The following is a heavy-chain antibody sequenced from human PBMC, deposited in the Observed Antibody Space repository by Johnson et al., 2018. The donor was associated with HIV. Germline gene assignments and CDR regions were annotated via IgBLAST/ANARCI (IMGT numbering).Heavy chain of an antibody. CDR1: GFTFSNYA. D-gene: IGHD3-3*01. Sequence: QVQLVESGGGLVQPGGSLRLSCAASGFTFSNYAMSWVRQAPGKGLEWVAVISSDGSNKYYVDSVKGRFTISRDNSKNTLYLQMNSLRAEDTAVYYCARDRGVFWNNDYKGDAFDIWGQGTMVTVSS. CDR3: ARDRGVFWNNDYKGDAFDI. V-gene: IGHV3-30*03. CDR2: ISSDGSNK. J-gene: IGHJ3*02.